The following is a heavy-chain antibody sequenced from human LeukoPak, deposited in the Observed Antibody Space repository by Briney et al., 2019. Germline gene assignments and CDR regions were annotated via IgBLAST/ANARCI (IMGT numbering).Heavy chain of an antibody. D-gene: IGHD4-23*01. CDR1: GYTFTSYG. CDR2: INTNTGNP. Sequence: ASVKVSCKASGYTFTSYGISWVRQAPGQGLEWMGWINTNTGNPTYAQGFTGRFVFSLDTSVSTAYLQISSLKAEDTAVYYCARATLEGAFDYWGQGTLVTVSS. J-gene: IGHJ4*02. V-gene: IGHV7-4-1*02. CDR3: ARATLEGAFDY.